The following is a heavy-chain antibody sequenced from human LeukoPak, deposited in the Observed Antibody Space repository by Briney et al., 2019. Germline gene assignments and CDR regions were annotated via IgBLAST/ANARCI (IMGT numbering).Heavy chain of an antibody. CDR3: ARDPFITGTTFDY. J-gene: IGHJ4*02. Sequence: GGSLRLSCAASGFIFSTYDVHWVRQAPGKGLEWVAAISFDGSNKFYASSVKGRFTISRDNSKNTLFLQMNSLRDEDTAVYYCARDPFITGTTFDYWGQGTLVTVSS. CDR1: GFIFSTYD. V-gene: IGHV3-30*03. CDR2: ISFDGSNK. D-gene: IGHD1-7*01.